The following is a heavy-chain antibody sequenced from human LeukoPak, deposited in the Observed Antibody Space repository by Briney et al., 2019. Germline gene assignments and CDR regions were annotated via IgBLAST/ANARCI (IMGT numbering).Heavy chain of an antibody. D-gene: IGHD6-6*01. V-gene: IGHV4-31*03. CDR2: IYYSGST. CDR1: GGSISSGGYY. CDR3: ARDSYSSSSPYFDY. Sequence: SETLSLTCTVSGGSISSGGYYWSWIRRHPGKGLEWIGYIYYSGSTYYNPSLKSRVTISVDTSKNQFSLKLSSVTAADTAVYYCARDSYSSSSPYFDYWGQGTLVTVSS. J-gene: IGHJ4*02.